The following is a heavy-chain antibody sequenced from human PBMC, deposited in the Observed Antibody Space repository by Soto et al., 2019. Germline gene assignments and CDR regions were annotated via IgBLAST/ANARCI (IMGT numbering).Heavy chain of an antibody. V-gene: IGHV1-69*01. CDR2: IIPLFGRA. Sequence: QVQLVQSGAEVKKPGSSVKVSCKASGGTFSSYAISWVRQAPGQGLEWTGGIIPLFGRANYAQKFQGRVTITADESTSTAYMEVSSLRSEDTAVYYCAREGGEDGSGLINWFDPWGQGTLVTVSS. CDR1: GGTFSSYA. D-gene: IGHD3-10*01. J-gene: IGHJ5*02. CDR3: AREGGEDGSGLINWFDP.